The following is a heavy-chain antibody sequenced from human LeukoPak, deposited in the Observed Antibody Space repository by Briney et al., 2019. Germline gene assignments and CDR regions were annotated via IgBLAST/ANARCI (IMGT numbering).Heavy chain of an antibody. CDR2: IYYSGST. CDR1: GGSISGYY. CDR3: ATGSGWTIDY. J-gene: IGHJ4*02. Sequence: PSETLSLTCIVSGGSISGYYWSWIRQPPGKGLEWIGSIYYSGSTDYNPSLKSRVIISVDTSKNQFSLKLSSVTAADTAVYYCATGSGWTIDYWGQGTLVTVSS. D-gene: IGHD6-19*01. V-gene: IGHV4-59*08.